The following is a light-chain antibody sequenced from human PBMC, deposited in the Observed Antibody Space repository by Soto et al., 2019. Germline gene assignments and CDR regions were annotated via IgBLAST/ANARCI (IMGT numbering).Light chain of an antibody. Sequence: EIVLTQSPGTLSVSPGERATLSCRASQGVSSKLAWYQQKPGQAPRLLFYGASTGATGIPARFSGSGSETEFTLSISSLQSEDFEVYYCQQYNNWPGTFGQGTKVEIK. CDR3: QQYNNWPGT. V-gene: IGKV3-15*01. J-gene: IGKJ1*01. CDR2: GAS. CDR1: QGVSSK.